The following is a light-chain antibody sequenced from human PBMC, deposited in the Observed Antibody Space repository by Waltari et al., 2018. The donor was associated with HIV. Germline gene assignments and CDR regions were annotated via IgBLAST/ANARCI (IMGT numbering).Light chain of an antibody. V-gene: IGLV2-14*01. CDR1: SSDVGHYNL. Sequence: QSALTQPASVSGSPGQSITISCAGTSSDVGHYNLVSWYQQHPGTAPKLLVFEVTNRPSGLSSRFSGSKSDNTASLTISGLQAEDEADYYCCSYTTSDTWVFGGGTKLTVL. J-gene: IGLJ3*02. CDR3: CSYTTSDTWV. CDR2: EVT.